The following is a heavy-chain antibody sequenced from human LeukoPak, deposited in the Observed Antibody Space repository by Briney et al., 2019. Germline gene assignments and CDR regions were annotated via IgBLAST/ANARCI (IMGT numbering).Heavy chain of an antibody. CDR2: ISVSGGTT. J-gene: IGHJ4*02. CDR1: GFTVSSNY. D-gene: IGHD2-2*01. CDR3: APGPCSSTSCYAAEAY. V-gene: IGHV3-23*01. Sequence: RPGGSLRLSCAASGFTVSSNYMSWVRQAPAKGLEWVSGISVSGGTTYYADSVKGRFTISRDNSKKTLYLQMNSLRAEDTALYYCAPGPCSSTSCYAAEAYWGQGTLVTVSS.